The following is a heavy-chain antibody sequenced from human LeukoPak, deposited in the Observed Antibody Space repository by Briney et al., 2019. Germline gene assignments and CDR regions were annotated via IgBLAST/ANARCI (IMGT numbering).Heavy chain of an antibody. CDR3: ARDLLLWFGELSGDSDY. J-gene: IGHJ4*02. CDR2: IWYDGSHK. Sequence: GGSLRLSCAASGFTFSSYGMHWVRQAPGKGLEWVAVIWYDGSHKYYADSVKGRFTIFRDNSKNTLHLQMNSLRAEDTAVYYCARDLLLWFGELSGDSDYWGQGTLVTVSS. D-gene: IGHD3-10*01. V-gene: IGHV3-33*01. CDR1: GFTFSSYG.